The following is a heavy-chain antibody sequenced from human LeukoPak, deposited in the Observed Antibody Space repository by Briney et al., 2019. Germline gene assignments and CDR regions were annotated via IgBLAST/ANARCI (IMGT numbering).Heavy chain of an antibody. CDR3: VRDQAGKVDY. CDR1: GGSINSYY. D-gene: IGHD6-19*01. V-gene: IGHV4-4*07. J-gene: IGHJ4*02. CDR2: FYTSGST. Sequence: SETLSLTCTVSGGSINSYYWSWIRQPAGKGLEWIGRFYTSGSTNYNPSLKSRVIMSVDTSKNQFSLKLSSVTAADTAVYYCVRDQAGKVDYWGQGTLVTVSS.